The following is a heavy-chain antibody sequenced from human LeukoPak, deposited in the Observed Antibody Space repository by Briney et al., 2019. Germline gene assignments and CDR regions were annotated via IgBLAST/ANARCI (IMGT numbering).Heavy chain of an antibody. Sequence: ASVKVSCKVSGYTLTELSMHWVRQAPGKGLEWMGGFDPEDGETIYAQKFQGRVTMTEDTSTDTAYMELSSLRSEDTAVYYCATLHDYGDCFDYWGQGTLVTVSS. CDR1: GYTLTELS. V-gene: IGHV1-24*01. D-gene: IGHD4-17*01. CDR3: ATLHDYGDCFDY. CDR2: FDPEDGET. J-gene: IGHJ4*02.